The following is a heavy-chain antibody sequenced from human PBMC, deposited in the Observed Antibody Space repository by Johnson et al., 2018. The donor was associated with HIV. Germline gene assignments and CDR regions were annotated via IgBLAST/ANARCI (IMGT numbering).Heavy chain of an antibody. CDR3: ARAGPSDAFDI. Sequence: VQLVESGGVLVQPGGSLRLSCAASGFTFDDYGMSWVRQAPGKGLEWVSGINWNGISTGYADSVKGRLTISRDNAKNSLYLQMNSLRAGDTAVYYCARAGPSDAFDIWGQGTMVTVSS. J-gene: IGHJ3*02. CDR2: INWNGIST. CDR1: GFTFDDYG. V-gene: IGHV3-20*04.